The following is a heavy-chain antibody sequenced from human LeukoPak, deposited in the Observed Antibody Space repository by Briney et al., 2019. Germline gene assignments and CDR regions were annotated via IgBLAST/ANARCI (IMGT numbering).Heavy chain of an antibody. CDR3: ARVVNWFDP. V-gene: IGHV4-59*01. CDR1: GGSISSYY. Sequence: SETLSLTCTVSGGSISSYYWSWIRQPPGKGLEWIGYIYYSGSTNYDPSLKSRVTISVDTSKNQFSLKLSSVTAADTAVYYCARVVNWFDPWGQGTLVTVSS. D-gene: IGHD1-26*01. J-gene: IGHJ5*02. CDR2: IYYSGST.